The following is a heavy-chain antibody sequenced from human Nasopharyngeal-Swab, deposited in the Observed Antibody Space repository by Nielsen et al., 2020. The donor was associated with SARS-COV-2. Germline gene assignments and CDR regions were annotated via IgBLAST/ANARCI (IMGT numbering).Heavy chain of an antibody. D-gene: IGHD3-16*01. Sequence: SVKVSCKASGGTFSSYAISWVQQAPGQGLEWMGGIIPIFGTANYAQKFQGRVTITADESTSTAYMELSSLRSEDTAVYYCARERLGAFDIWGQGTMVTVSS. CDR3: ARERLGAFDI. CDR1: GGTFSSYA. J-gene: IGHJ3*02. CDR2: IIPIFGTA. V-gene: IGHV1-69*13.